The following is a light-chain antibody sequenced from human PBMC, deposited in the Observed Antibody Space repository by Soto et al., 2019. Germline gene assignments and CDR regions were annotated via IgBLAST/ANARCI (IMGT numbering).Light chain of an antibody. J-gene: IGLJ2*01. CDR3: LLYYGGQLGV. CDR2: STN. Sequence: QAVVTQEPTLTVSPGGTVTLTCATSSGAVTSGNYPNWFQQKPGQAPRALIYSTNHKYSWTPARFSGSLLGGKAALTLSGVQPEDEADYYCLLYYGGQLGVFGGGTKLTVL. V-gene: IGLV7-43*01. CDR1: SGAVTSGNY.